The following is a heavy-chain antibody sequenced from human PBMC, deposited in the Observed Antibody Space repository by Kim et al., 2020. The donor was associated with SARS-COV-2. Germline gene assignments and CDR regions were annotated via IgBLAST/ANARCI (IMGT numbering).Heavy chain of an antibody. V-gene: IGHV4-59*13. D-gene: IGHD1-26*01. Sequence: SETLSLTCTVSGGSISSYYWSWIRQPPGKGLEWIGYIYYSGSTNYNPSLKSRVTLSVDTSKNQFSLKLSSVTAADTAVYYCARVGSYSDFDYWGQGTLVTVSS. CDR1: GGSISSYY. J-gene: IGHJ4*02. CDR3: ARVGSYSDFDY. CDR2: IYYSGST.